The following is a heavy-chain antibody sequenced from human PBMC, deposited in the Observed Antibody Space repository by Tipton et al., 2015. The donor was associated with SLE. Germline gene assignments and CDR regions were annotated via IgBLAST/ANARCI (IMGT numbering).Heavy chain of an antibody. D-gene: IGHD2-2*01. CDR3: ARSIIVVPAFDF. CDR1: GGSISSYY. J-gene: IGHJ4*02. CDR2: IYYSGST. V-gene: IGHV4-59*01. Sequence: TLSLTCTVSGGSISSYYWSWIRQPPGKGLEWIGYIYYSGSTNYNPSLKSRVTISVDTSKNQFSLKLSSVTAADTAVYYCARSIIVVPAFDFWGQGTLVTVSS.